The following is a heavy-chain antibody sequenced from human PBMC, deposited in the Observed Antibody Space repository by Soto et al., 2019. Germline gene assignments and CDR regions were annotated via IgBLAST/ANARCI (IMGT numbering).Heavy chain of an antibody. CDR3: AREGYTFGPGEVRGAFDI. V-gene: IGHV1-69*13. CDR1: GGTFGSNA. Sequence: GASVKVSCKASGGTFGSNAISWVRQAPGQGLEWMGNIIPIFGTTKNAQNFQDRVTVTADESTNTAYMELSSLTSEDTAIYYCAREGYTFGPGEVRGAFDIWGQGTMVTVSS. J-gene: IGHJ3*02. CDR2: IIPIFGTT. D-gene: IGHD1-1*01.